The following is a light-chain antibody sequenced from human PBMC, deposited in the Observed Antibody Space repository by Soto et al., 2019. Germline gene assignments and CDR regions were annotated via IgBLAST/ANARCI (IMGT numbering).Light chain of an antibody. V-gene: IGKV3-15*01. CDR3: QQYNNWPGT. CDR2: GAS. J-gene: IGKJ1*01. CDR1: QSVSSN. Sequence: EIVMTQSPATLSVSPGERATLSCRASQSVSSNLAWYQQKPGQAPRLLIYGASTRATGIPARFSGSGSGTEFTLTISSQQSEDFEVYYCQQYNNWPGTFGQGTKVEIK.